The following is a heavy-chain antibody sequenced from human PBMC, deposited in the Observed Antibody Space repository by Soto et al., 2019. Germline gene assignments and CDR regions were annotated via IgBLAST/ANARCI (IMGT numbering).Heavy chain of an antibody. CDR1: GYTFTTYY. CDR3: ARDVLGGYYGMDV. Sequence: ASVKVSCKASGYTFTTYYMHWVRQASGQGLEWMGIINPSGGTTGFAQKFQGRVTMTRDTSTSAVYMELSSLRSEDTAVYYCARDVLGGYYGMDVWGQGTTVTVSS. J-gene: IGHJ6*02. V-gene: IGHV1-46*01. CDR2: INPSGGTT. D-gene: IGHD3-16*01.